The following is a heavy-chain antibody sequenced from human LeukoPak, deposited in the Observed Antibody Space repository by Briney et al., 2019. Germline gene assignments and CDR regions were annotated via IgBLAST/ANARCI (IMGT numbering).Heavy chain of an antibody. J-gene: IGHJ3*02. D-gene: IGHD6-19*01. CDR1: GFTFSSYG. V-gene: IGHV3-30*03. CDR3: ARDSPKQWLVTDAFDI. CDR2: ISYDGSNK. Sequence: PGGSLRLSCAASGFTFSSYGMHWVRQAPGKGLEWVAVISYDGSNKYYADSVKGRFTISRDNSKNTLYLQMNSLRAEDTAVYYCARDSPKQWLVTDAFDIWGQGTMVTVSS.